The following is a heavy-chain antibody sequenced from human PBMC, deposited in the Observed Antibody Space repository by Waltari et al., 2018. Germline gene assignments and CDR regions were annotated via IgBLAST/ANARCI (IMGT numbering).Heavy chain of an antibody. D-gene: IGHD3-9*01. V-gene: IGHV3-74*01. J-gene: IGHJ4*02. CDR2: IKYDGTIT. CDR3: ARASIDWYEVLVH. Sequence: EVRLVESGGALVQPGGSLRLPCAAPGFNFHAYCMPWVRHGPGQRMHWVRQGPGKRLEWVSRIKYDGTITVYADFAKGRFTISRDSARNMIYLQMTSLRVEDTATYYCARASIDWYEVLVHWGQGTLVTVSS. CDR1: GFNFHAYCMPWVRHGPGQR.